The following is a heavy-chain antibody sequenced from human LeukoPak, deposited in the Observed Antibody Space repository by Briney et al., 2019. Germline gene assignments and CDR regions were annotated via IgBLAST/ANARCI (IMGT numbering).Heavy chain of an antibody. CDR1: GGSISSYY. J-gene: IGHJ5*02. CDR2: IYYSGST. Sequence: SETLSLTCTVSGGSISSYYWSWIRQPPGKGLEWIGYIYYSGSTNYNPSLKSRVTMSVDTSKNQFSLKLSSETAADTAVYYCARVSVRNWFDPWGQGTLVTVSS. D-gene: IGHD3-10*02. V-gene: IGHV4-59*12. CDR3: ARVSVRNWFDP.